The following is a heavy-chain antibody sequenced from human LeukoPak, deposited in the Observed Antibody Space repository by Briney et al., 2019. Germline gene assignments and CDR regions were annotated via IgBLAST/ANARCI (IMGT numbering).Heavy chain of an antibody. D-gene: IGHD2-2*01. J-gene: IGHJ3*02. Sequence: PGGSLRLSCAASGFTFSSYAMSWVRQAPGKGLVWVSRINSDGSSTSYADSVKGRFTISRDNAKNTLYLQMNSLRAEDTAVYYCARATQLLQAFDIWGQGTMVTVSS. CDR1: GFTFSSYA. CDR2: INSDGSST. V-gene: IGHV3-74*01. CDR3: ARATQLLQAFDI.